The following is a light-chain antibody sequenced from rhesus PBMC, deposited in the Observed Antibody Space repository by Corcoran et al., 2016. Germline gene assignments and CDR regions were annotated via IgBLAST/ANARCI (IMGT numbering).Light chain of an antibody. J-gene: IGKJ4*01. CDR3: LQDYTTPLT. CDR2: AAS. Sequence: DIQMTQSPSSLSASVGDRVTVTFRASQGINKELSWYQQKPGKAPKLLLYAASSLQPGVSSRFSGSGSGTDYTITISSLHPEDVATYYCLQDYTTPLTFGGGTKVEIK. V-gene: IGKV1-94*01. CDR1: QGINKE.